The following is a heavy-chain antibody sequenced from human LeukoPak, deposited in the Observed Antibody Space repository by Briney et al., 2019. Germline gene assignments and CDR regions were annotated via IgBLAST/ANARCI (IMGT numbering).Heavy chain of an antibody. V-gene: IGHV3-66*01. J-gene: IGHJ4*02. CDR2: IYSDGNT. CDR1: GFTVSTNY. Sequence: GGSLRLSCAASGFTVSTNYMTWVRQAPGKGLEWVSVIYSDGNTYYADSVKGRFSISRDNSKNTLYLQMNSLRAEDAAVYYCARYDYGRSGFDYWGQGTLVTVSS. D-gene: IGHD5-12*01. CDR3: ARYDYGRSGFDY.